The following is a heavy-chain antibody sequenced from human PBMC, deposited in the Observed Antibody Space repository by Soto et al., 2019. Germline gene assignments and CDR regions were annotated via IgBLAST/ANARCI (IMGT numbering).Heavy chain of an antibody. CDR1: GFSLTSYG. D-gene: IGHD5-12*01. V-gene: IGHV3-30*03. J-gene: IGHJ3*02. Sequence: GSLRLSCAASGFSLTSYGMVWVRQAPDKGLEWVTLISYDGNNKYYVDSVKGRFTISRDNSENTLYLQMTSLRADDTAVYVCARVWDSGYENAFDIWGQGTMVTVSS. CDR3: ARVWDSGYENAFDI. CDR2: ISYDGNNK.